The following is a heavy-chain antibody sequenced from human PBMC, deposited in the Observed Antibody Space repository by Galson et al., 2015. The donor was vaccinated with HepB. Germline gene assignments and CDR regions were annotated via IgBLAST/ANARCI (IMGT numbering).Heavy chain of an antibody. D-gene: IGHD4-23*01. Sequence: SLRLSCAASGFTFSIYWMTWVRQAPGKGLEWLGNIKQDGSERYYVDSVKGRFTISRDNPKNSLFLQMNSLRADDTAVYFCARVDWADYFYGGKSAPYLDPWAQEALVPFSS. CDR3: ARVDWADYFYGGKSAPYLDP. CDR1: GFTFSIYW. CDR2: IKQDGSER. J-gene: IGHJ5*02. V-gene: IGHV3-7*03.